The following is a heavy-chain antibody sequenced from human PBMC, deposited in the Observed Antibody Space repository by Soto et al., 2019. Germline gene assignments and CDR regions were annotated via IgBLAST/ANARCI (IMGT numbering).Heavy chain of an antibody. CDR2: VSPTGDTV. Sequence: VQVVASGGGLVQPGRSLRLSCAGSGFRFEQYVMHWVRQAPGKGLECVSTVSPTGDTVAYADSVEGRFTVSRDNAKSSLYLQMNSLKGDDTAFYYCIKDAPNGSIDDWGQGTLVTVSA. D-gene: IGHD3-10*01. J-gene: IGHJ4*02. V-gene: IGHV3-9*01. CDR3: IKDAPNGSIDD. CDR1: GFRFEQYV.